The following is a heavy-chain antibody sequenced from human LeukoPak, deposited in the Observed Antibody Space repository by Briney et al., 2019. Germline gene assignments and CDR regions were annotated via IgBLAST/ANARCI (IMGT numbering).Heavy chain of an antibody. D-gene: IGHD6-13*01. CDR2: ISSSSSYI. V-gene: IGHV3-21*01. J-gene: IGHJ6*02. CDR3: ASYGSSWKDYYYYGMDV. Sequence: GGSLRLSCAASGFTFSSYSMNWVRQAPGKGLEWVSSISSSSSYIYYADSVKGRFTISRDNAKNSLYLQMNSLRAEDTAVYYCASYGSSWKDYYYYGMDVWGQGTTVTVSS. CDR1: GFTFSSYS.